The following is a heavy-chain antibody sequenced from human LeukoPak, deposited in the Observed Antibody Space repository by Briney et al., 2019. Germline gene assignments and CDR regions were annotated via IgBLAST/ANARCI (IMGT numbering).Heavy chain of an antibody. CDR3: ARVDSSSSGWFDP. CDR2: IIPIFGTA. CDR1: GGTFSSYA. J-gene: IGHJ5*02. Sequence: GASVNVSCKASGGTFSSYAISWVRQAPGQGLEWMGGIIPIFGTANYAQKFQGRVTITTDESTSTAYMELSSLRSEDTAVYYCARVDSSSSGWFDPWGQGTLVTVSS. D-gene: IGHD6-6*01. V-gene: IGHV1-69*05.